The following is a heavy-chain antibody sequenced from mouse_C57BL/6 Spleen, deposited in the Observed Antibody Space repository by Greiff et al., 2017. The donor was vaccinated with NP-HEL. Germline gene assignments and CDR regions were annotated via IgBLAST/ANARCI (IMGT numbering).Heavy chain of an antibody. V-gene: IGHV1-59*01. CDR1: GYTFTSYW. Sequence: QVQLQQPGAELVRPGTSVKLSCKASGYTFTSYWMHWVKQRPGQGLEWIGVIDPSDSYTNYNQKFKGKATLTVDTSSSTAYMQLSSLTSEDSAVYYCARGGGLRDYFDYWGQGTTLTVSS. CDR3: ARGGGLRDYFDY. D-gene: IGHD2-4*01. CDR2: IDPSDSYT. J-gene: IGHJ2*01.